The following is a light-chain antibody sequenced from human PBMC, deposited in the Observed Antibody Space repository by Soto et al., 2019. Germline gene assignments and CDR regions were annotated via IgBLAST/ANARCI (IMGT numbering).Light chain of an antibody. CDR1: QDIAIY. CDR3: QQYYSFPPN. CDR2: AAS. V-gene: IGKV1-9*01. J-gene: IGKJ3*01. Sequence: IQLTQSPSSLSASVGDRVTITCRASQDIAIYLAWYQQKPGEAPKLLIYAASTLYGGVPSRFSGSGSGTDFALTISCLQSEDFATYYCQQYYSFPPNFGPGTKVDIK.